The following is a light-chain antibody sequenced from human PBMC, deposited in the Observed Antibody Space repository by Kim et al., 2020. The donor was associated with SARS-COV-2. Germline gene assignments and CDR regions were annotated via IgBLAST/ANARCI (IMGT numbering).Light chain of an antibody. V-gene: IGKV3-11*01. CDR2: DVS. Sequence: SPGESATLSCRASQSVGSFLAWYQHKPGQAPRLLIYDVSNKAAGIPARFSGSGSGTDFTLTISSLDPEDFAIYYCQQRFNWPSTFGQGTRLEIK. CDR1: QSVGSF. CDR3: QQRFNWPST. J-gene: IGKJ5*01.